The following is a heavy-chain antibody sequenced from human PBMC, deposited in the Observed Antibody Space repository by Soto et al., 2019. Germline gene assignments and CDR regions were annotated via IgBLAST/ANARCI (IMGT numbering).Heavy chain of an antibody. J-gene: IGHJ5*02. D-gene: IGHD2-2*01. V-gene: IGHV4-61*01. CDR2: IYYSGST. CDR1: GGSVSSVTYY. Sequence: SETLSLTCTVSGGSVSSVTYYLSWIRQPPGKGLEWIGYIYYSGSTNYNPSLKSRVTMSVDTSKNQFSLKLSSVTAADTAVYYCSRYRSSVTCNRFPPWAQCTLVTVS. CDR3: SRYRSSVTCNRFPP.